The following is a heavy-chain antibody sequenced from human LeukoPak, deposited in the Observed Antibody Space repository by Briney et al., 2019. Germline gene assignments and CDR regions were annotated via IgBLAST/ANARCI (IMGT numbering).Heavy chain of an antibody. Sequence: SETLSLTCTVSGGSISSSSYYWGWIRQPPGKGLEWIGSIYYSGSTYYNPSLKSRVTISVDTSKNQFSLKLSSVTAADTAVYYCARQGPVLDYGGNYYYGMDVWGQGTTVTVSS. D-gene: IGHD4-23*01. CDR1: GGSISSSSYY. CDR3: ARQGPVLDYGGNYYYGMDV. V-gene: IGHV4-39*01. CDR2: IYYSGST. J-gene: IGHJ6*02.